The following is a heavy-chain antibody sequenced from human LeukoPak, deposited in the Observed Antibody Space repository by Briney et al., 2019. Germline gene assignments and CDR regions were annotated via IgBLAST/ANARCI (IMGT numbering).Heavy chain of an antibody. Sequence: GGSLRLSCAASGFTFSSNVMFWGRQAPGRGLEPVAIIWYDGRNKYYTDSVQGRFTVSREKSKNTVYLEMNSLRAGDTAIYYCAKDLMVRGLGYYFDYWGQGTVVTVS. D-gene: IGHD3-10*01. V-gene: IGHV3-33*03. CDR3: AKDLMVRGLGYYFDY. J-gene: IGHJ4*02. CDR1: GFTFSSNV. CDR2: IWYDGRNK.